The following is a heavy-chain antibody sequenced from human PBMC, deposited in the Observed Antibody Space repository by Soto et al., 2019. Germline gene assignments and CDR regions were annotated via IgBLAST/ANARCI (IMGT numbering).Heavy chain of an antibody. CDR3: AKTHGSGSYKTSPPYYFDF. CDR2: ISGSGGST. D-gene: IGHD3-10*01. Sequence: GGSLRLACAASGFTFSSYAMSWVRQAPGKGLEWVSAISGSGGSTYYADSVKGRFTISRDNSKNTLYLQMDSLRAEDTAVYYCAKTHGSGSYKTSPPYYFDFWAQGALVTVSS. V-gene: IGHV3-23*01. CDR1: GFTFSSYA. J-gene: IGHJ4*02.